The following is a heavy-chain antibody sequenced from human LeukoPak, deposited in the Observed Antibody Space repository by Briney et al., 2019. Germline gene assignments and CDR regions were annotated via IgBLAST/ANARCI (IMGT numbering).Heavy chain of an antibody. CDR1: GFTFSSYA. J-gene: IGHJ4*02. Sequence: PGGSLRLSWAASGFTFSSYAMSWVRQATGKGLEWVSAITASGGRTYYSDSVKGRFTISRDNSMNTLFLQMNSLRAEDTAVFPCTSRHTRSTSVEEGYWGQGTLVTVSS. CDR3: TSRHTRSTSVEEGY. V-gene: IGHV3-23*01. CDR2: ITASGGRT. D-gene: IGHD1-26*01.